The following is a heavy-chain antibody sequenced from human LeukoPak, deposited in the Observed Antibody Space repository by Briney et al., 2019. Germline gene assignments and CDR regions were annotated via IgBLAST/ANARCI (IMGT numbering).Heavy chain of an antibody. J-gene: IGHJ4*02. Sequence: SQTLSLTCTVSGGSTSSGDYYWSWIRQPPGKGLEWIGYIYYSGSTYYNPSLKSRVTISVDTSKNQFSLKLSSVTAADTAVYYCARAVGYCSSTSCYVRKSAYYFDYWGQGTLVTVSS. CDR3: ARAVGYCSSTSCYVRKSAYYFDY. D-gene: IGHD2-2*03. CDR2: IYYSGST. V-gene: IGHV4-30-4*01. CDR1: GGSTSSGDYY.